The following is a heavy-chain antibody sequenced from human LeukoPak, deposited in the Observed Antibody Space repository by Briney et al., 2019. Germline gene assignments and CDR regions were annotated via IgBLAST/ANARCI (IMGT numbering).Heavy chain of an antibody. Sequence: ASVKVSCKASGGTFSSYAISWVRQAPGQGLEWMGRIIPILGVANYAQKFQGRVTITADKSTSTAYMELSSLRSEDTAVYYCARDVPYVFDPWGQGTLVTVSS. V-gene: IGHV1-69*04. CDR1: GGTFSSYA. D-gene: IGHD2-8*01. CDR3: ARDVPYVFDP. CDR2: IIPILGVA. J-gene: IGHJ5*02.